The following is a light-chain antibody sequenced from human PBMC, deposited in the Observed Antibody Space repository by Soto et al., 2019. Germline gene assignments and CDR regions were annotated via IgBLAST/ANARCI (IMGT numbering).Light chain of an antibody. J-gene: IGLJ1*01. CDR3: CSYAGSSTYV. CDR1: SSDVGSYNL. Sequence: QSALTQPASVSGSPGQSITISCTGTSSDVGSYNLVSWYQQHPGKAPKLMIYEVSKRPSGVSNRFSGSKSGHTASLTISGFQAEDEADYYCCSYAGSSTYVFGTGTKVTVL. V-gene: IGLV2-23*02. CDR2: EVS.